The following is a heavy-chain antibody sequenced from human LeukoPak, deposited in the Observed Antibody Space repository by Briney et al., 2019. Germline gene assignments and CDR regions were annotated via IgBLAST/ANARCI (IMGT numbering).Heavy chain of an antibody. J-gene: IGHJ4*02. V-gene: IGHV3-64*01. CDR3: ARSLGITGTTGGYFDY. CDR2: IYSNGGST. Sequence: GGSLRLSCAASGFTFSSYVMHWVRQAPGKGLEYVSAIYSNGGSTYYANSVKGRFTISRDNSKNTLYLQMGSLRAEDMVVYYCARSLGITGTTGGYFDYWGQGTLVTVSS. D-gene: IGHD1-7*01. CDR1: GFTFSSYV.